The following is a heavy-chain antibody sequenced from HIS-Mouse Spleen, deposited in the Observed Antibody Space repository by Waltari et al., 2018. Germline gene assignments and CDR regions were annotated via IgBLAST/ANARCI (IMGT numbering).Heavy chain of an antibody. CDR3: AREIPYSSSWYDWYFDL. V-gene: IGHV4-39*07. CDR2: IYYSGNT. J-gene: IGHJ2*01. D-gene: IGHD6-13*01. CDR1: GGPISSSSYY. Sequence: QLQLQESGPVLVKPSETLSLTCTVSGGPISSSSYYWGWIRQPPGKGLEWIGSIYYSGNTYSLPSLKSRVTRSVDTSKNQFSLKLSSVTAADTAVYYCAREIPYSSSWYDWYFDLWGRGTLVTVSS.